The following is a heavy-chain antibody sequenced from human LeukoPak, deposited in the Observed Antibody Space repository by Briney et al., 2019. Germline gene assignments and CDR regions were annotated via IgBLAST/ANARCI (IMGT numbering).Heavy chain of an antibody. D-gene: IGHD1-26*01. CDR2: TSGSGGST. Sequence: GGFLRLSCAASGFTFSSFAMSWVRQAPGKGLEWVSATSGSGGSTYYADSVKGRFTISRDNSKNTLYLQMNSLRAEDTAVYYCARTSGSQYDAFDIWGQGTTVTVSS. CDR3: ARTSGSQYDAFDI. J-gene: IGHJ3*02. CDR1: GFTFSSFA. V-gene: IGHV3-23*01.